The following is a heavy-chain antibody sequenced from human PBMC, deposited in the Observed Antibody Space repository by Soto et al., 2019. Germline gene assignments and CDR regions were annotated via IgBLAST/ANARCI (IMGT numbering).Heavy chain of an antibody. CDR2: INPTSEYA. CDR3: ARQVHPGYSSG. D-gene: IGHD2-15*01. V-gene: IGHV1-8*01. CDR1: GYPFTSYD. J-gene: IGHJ4*02. Sequence: XSVKVSCTASGYPFTSYDSNWGRQAPGQGLEWVGWINPTSEYAAHAQKFQGRVTLTREISTATAYMELSSLTSEDTAVYFCARQVHPGYSSGWGPGTQVTVSS.